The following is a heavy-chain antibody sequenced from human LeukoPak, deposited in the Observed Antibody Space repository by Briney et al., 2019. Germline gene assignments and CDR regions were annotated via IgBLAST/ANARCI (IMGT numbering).Heavy chain of an antibody. CDR2: ISAYNGNT. V-gene: IGHV1-18*01. J-gene: IGHJ4*02. Sequence: ASVKVSCKASGYTFTSYGISWVRQAPGQGLEWMGWISAYNGNTNYAQKLQGRVTITADESTSTAYMELSSLRSEDTAVYYCARTRDDYDFWSEPSPFDYWGQGTLVTVSS. CDR1: GYTFTSYG. D-gene: IGHD3-3*01. CDR3: ARTRDDYDFWSEPSPFDY.